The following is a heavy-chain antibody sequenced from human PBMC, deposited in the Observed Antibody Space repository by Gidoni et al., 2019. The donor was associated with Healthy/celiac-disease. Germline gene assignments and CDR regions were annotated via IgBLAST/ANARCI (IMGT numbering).Heavy chain of an antibody. CDR3: ARDSSDYGDYYYHYGMDV. J-gene: IGHJ6*02. D-gene: IGHD4-17*01. Sequence: EVQLVESGGGLVKPGGSLRLSCAASGFTFSSYSMNWVRQAPGKGLEWVSSISGSSSYIYYADSVKGRFTISRDNAKNSLYLQMNSLRAEDTAVYYCARDSSDYGDYYYHYGMDVWGQGATVTVSS. CDR1: GFTFSSYS. CDR2: ISGSSSYI. V-gene: IGHV3-21*01.